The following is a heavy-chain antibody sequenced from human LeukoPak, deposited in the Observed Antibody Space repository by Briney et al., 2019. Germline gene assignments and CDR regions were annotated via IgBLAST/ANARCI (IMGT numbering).Heavy chain of an antibody. J-gene: IGHJ4*02. V-gene: IGHV3-64*01. CDR3: ARGGWDLVRFYFDY. Sequence: GGSLRLSCAASGFTFSSYGVHWVRQAPGKGLEYVSAISSNGGSTYYANSVKGRFTISRDNSKNTLYLQMGSLRAEDMAVYYCARGGWDLVRFYFDYWGQGTLVTVSS. CDR2: ISSNGGST. CDR1: GFTFSSYG. D-gene: IGHD1-26*01.